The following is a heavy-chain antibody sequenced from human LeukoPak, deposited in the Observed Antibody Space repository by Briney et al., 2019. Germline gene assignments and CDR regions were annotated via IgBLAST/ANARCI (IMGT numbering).Heavy chain of an antibody. D-gene: IGHD3-3*01. CDR1: GGSISSGSYY. CDR2: IYTSGST. Sequence: SQTLSLTCTVSGGSISSGSYYWSWIRQPAGKGLEWIGRIYTSGSTNYNPSLKSRVTISVDTSKNQFPLKLSSVTAADTAVYYCARGEILEWHKTEYYYGMDVWGQGTTVTVSS. CDR3: ARGEILEWHKTEYYYGMDV. V-gene: IGHV4-61*02. J-gene: IGHJ6*02.